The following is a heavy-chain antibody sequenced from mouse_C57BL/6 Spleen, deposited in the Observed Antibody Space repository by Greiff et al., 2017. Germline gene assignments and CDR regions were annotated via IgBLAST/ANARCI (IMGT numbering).Heavy chain of an antibody. D-gene: IGHD1-1*02. J-gene: IGHJ4*01. CDR3: ARDPLLLGAMDY. V-gene: IGHV5-4*01. CDR2: ISDGGSYT. CDR1: GFTFSSYA. Sequence: EVKVVESGGGLVKPGGSLKLSCAASGFTFSSYAMSWVRQTPEKRLEWVATISDGGSYTYYPDNVKGRFTISRDNANNNLYLQMSHLKSEDTAMYYCARDPLLLGAMDYWGQGTSVTVSS.